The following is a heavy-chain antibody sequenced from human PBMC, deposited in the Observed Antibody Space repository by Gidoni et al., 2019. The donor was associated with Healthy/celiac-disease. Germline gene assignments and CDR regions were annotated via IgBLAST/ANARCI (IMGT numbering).Heavy chain of an antibody. V-gene: IGHV4-39*01. CDR3: ARPDGSGVDY. D-gene: IGHD3-10*01. Sequence: QLQLQQSGPGLVKPSETLSLTCTVSGGSISSSSYYWGWLRQPPGKGLEWIGSIYYSGSTYYNPSLKSRVTISVDTSKSQFSRKLSSVTAADTAVYYCARPDGSGVDYWGQGTLVTVSS. CDR1: GGSISSSSYY. J-gene: IGHJ4*02. CDR2: IYYSGST.